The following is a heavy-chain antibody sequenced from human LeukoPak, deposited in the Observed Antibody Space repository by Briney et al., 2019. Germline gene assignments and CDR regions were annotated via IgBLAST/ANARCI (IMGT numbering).Heavy chain of an antibody. CDR1: GFTFSSYG. CDR3: ATDFYDST. CDR2: IRSNSDGGTI. D-gene: IGHD3-22*01. J-gene: IGHJ5*02. V-gene: IGHV3-15*07. Sequence: GGSLRLSCAASGFTFSSYGMNWVRQAPGKGLEWVGRIRSNSDGGTIDHAAPVKGRFTLSRDDSKTTLYLQMNSLQTEDTAVYYCATDFYDSTWGQGTLVTVSS.